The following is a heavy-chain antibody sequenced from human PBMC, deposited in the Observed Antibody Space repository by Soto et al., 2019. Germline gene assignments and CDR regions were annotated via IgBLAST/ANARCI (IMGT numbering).Heavy chain of an antibody. CDR1: GFTFDDYA. Sequence: QLVESGGGLVQPGSSLRLSCAASGFTFDDYAMHWVRQAPGKGLEWVSSINWNSDNIGYADSVKGRFAVSRDNAKNSLYLQMNSLRAEDTAFYYCAKDSRPTTVTTGGPIDYWGRGTLVTVSS. V-gene: IGHV3-9*01. D-gene: IGHD4-17*01. CDR2: INWNSDNI. CDR3: AKDSRPTTVTTGGPIDY. J-gene: IGHJ4*02.